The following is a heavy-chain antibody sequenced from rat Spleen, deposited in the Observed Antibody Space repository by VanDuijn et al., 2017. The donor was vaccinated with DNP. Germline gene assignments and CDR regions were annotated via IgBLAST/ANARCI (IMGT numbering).Heavy chain of an antibody. CDR2: ISYEGSSS. CDR3: ARQDYSNYNYFDY. D-gene: IGHD1-2*01. V-gene: IGHV5-22*01. J-gene: IGHJ2*01. Sequence: EVQLVESGGGLVQPGRSLKLSCAASGFIFSDHDMAWVRQAPAKGLEWVASISYEGSSSYYGDSVKGRFTMSRDNANGTLYLQMSSLKSEDAATYYCARQDYSNYNYFDYWGQGVMVTVSS. CDR1: GFIFSDHD.